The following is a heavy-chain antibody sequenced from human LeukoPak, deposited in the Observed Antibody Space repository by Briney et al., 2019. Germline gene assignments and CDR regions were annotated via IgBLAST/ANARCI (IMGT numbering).Heavy chain of an antibody. V-gene: IGHV3-74*01. CDR3: ARVGGYSNGYYDY. CDR2: INTDGSST. D-gene: IGHD5-18*01. CDR1: GFTFSSYW. J-gene: IGHJ4*02. Sequence: PGGSLRLSCAASGFTFSSYWMHWVRQAPGKGLVWVSRINTDGSSTSYADSVKGRFSIFRDNAKNTLYLQMNSLRAEDTAVYYCARVGGYSNGYYDYWGQGTLVTVSS.